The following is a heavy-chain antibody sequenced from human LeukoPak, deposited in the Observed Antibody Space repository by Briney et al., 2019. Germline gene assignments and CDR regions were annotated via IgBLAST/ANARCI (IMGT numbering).Heavy chain of an antibody. CDR1: GYTVTSYD. D-gene: IGHD2-15*01. V-gene: IGHV1-8*01. CDR3: ARGGPRGDSCDY. Sequence: GASVKVSCKASGYTVTSYDINWVRQATGQGLEWKECMNPNSGNTGYAQKFQGRVTMTRNTSTSTAYMELSSLRSEDTAVYYCARGGPRGDSCDYWGQGTLVTVSS. J-gene: IGHJ4*02. CDR2: MNPNSGNT.